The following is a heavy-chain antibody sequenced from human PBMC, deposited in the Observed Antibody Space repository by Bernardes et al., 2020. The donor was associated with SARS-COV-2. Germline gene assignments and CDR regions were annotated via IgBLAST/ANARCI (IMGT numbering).Heavy chain of an antibody. CDR3: ARGATAMDDAFDI. CDR1: GYTFTSYY. Sequence: ASVKVSCKASGYTFTSYYLHWVRQAPGQGLEWMGIINPSGGSTSYTQKFQGRVTMTRDTSTSTVYMELSSLRSEDTAVYYCARGATAMDDAFDIWGQGTMVTVSS. V-gene: IGHV1-46*01. CDR2: INPSGGST. J-gene: IGHJ3*02. D-gene: IGHD5-18*01.